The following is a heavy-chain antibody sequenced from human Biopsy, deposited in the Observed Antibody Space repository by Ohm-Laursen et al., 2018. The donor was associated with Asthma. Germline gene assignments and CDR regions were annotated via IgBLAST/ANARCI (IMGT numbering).Heavy chain of an antibody. J-gene: IGHJ4*01. Sequence: GASVKVSCKAPGVALSGYTFEWVRQARGLGLEWIAWIVFASGATNYAQNFQDRLTVTRDMSAGSVSMELRGLSSTDTAVYYCAAGRTSLQGESLIWGQGTLVSVSS. CDR3: AAGRTSLQGESLI. CDR2: IVFASGAT. V-gene: IGHV1-58*01. CDR1: GVALSGYT. D-gene: IGHD2/OR15-2a*01.